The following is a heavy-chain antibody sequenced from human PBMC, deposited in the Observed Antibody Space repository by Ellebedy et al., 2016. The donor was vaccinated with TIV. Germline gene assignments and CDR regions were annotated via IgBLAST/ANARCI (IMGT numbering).Heavy chain of an antibody. CDR2: IKYDGSEK. CDR3: ARASRGSSYGGYDY. D-gene: IGHD4-23*01. J-gene: IGHJ4*02. V-gene: IGHV3-7*02. CDR1: GFTFSSYC. Sequence: GESLKISCAASGFTFSSYCMSWVRQAPGKGLEWVANIKYDGSEKYYVDSVKGRLTISRDNSKTTLYLQMNSLRVEDTAVYCCARASRGSSYGGYDYWGQGTLVTVSS.